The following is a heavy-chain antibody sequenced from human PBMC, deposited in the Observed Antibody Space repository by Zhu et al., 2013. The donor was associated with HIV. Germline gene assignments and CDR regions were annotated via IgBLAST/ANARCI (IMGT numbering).Heavy chain of an antibody. Sequence: QVQLVQSGAEVKKPGSSVKVSCKASGGTFSSYAISWVRQAPGQGLEWMGGIIPIFGTANYAQKFQGRVTITADESTSTAYMELSSLRSEDTAVYYCARDLSYGSGSYYLLGLNGMDVWGQGTTVTVSS. CDR1: GGTFSSYA. J-gene: IGHJ6*02. CDR2: IIPIFGTA. D-gene: IGHD3-10*01. CDR3: ARDLSYGSGSYYLLGLNGMDV. V-gene: IGHV1-69*01.